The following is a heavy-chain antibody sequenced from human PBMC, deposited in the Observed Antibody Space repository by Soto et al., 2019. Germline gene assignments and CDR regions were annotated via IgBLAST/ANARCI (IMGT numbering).Heavy chain of an antibody. D-gene: IGHD3-3*01. CDR3: ARDEYYDFWSGYYGRAFDI. V-gene: IGHV3-74*01. CDR2: INSDGSST. Sequence: GGSLRLSFSASGSTFSSYWMHWVRQAPGKGLVWVSRINSDGSSTSYADSVKGRFTISRDNAKNTLYLQMNSLRAEDTAVYYCARDEYYDFWSGYYGRAFDIWGQGTMVTVSS. CDR1: GSTFSSYW. J-gene: IGHJ3*02.